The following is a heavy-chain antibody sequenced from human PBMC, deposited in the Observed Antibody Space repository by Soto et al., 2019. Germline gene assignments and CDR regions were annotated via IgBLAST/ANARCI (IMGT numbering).Heavy chain of an antibody. CDR3: ASSKPPNYYDSSGYYYVYNLDY. D-gene: IGHD3-22*01. Sequence: SETLSLTCTVSGGSISSGDYYWSWIRQPPGKGLEWIGYIYYSGSTYYNPSLKSRVTISVDTSKNQFSLKLSSVTAADTAVYYCASSKPPNYYDSSGYYYVYNLDYWGQGTLVTVSS. CDR1: GGSISSGDYY. V-gene: IGHV4-30-4*01. CDR2: IYYSGST. J-gene: IGHJ4*02.